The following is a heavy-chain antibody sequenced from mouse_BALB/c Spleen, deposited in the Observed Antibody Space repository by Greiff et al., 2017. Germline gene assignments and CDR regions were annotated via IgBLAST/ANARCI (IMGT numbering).Heavy chain of an antibody. CDR1: GFTFSSYT. CDR3: TREEPCFDY. V-gene: IGHV5-6-4*01. Sequence: EVHLVESGGGLVKPGGSLKLSCAASGFTFSSYTMSWVRQTPEKRLEWVATISSGGSYTYYPDSVKGRFTISRDNATNTLYLQMSSLKSEDTAMYYCTREEPCFDYWGQGTTLTVSS. J-gene: IGHJ2*01. CDR2: ISSGGSYT.